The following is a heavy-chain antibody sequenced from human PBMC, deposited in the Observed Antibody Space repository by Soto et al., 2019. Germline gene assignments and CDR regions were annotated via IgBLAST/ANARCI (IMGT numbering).Heavy chain of an antibody. CDR3: ARHGPASMRGMDV. J-gene: IGHJ6*02. D-gene: IGHD3-10*01. V-gene: IGHV3-21*01. CDR2: ISSSSSYM. CDR1: GFTLSTHW. Sequence: EVQLVESGGGLVKPGGSLRLSCTASGFTLSTHWMNWVRQAPGKGLEWVSSISSSSSYMYYADSVKGRFTISRDNAKNSLYLHMDSLRAEDTAVYSCARHGPASMRGMDVWGQGTTVTVSS.